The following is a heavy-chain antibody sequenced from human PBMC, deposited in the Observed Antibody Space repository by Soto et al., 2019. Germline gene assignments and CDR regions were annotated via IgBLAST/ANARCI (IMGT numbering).Heavy chain of an antibody. V-gene: IGHV3-30-3*01. CDR3: ARALGMTTVSY. CDR2: ISYDGSNK. CDR1: GFTFSSYA. Sequence: PGGSLRLSCAASGFTFSSYAMHWVRQAPGKGLEWVAVISYDGSNKYYADSVKGRFTISRDNSKNTLYLQMNSLRAEDTAVYYCARALGMTTVSYWGQGTLVTVSS. D-gene: IGHD4-17*01. J-gene: IGHJ4*02.